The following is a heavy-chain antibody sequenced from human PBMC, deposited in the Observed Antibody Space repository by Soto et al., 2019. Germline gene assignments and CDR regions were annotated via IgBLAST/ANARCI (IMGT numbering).Heavy chain of an antibody. V-gene: IGHV1-18*04. CDR2: ISAYNGNT. Sequence: SVKVSCKASGYTFTSYGISWVRQAPGQGLEWMGWISAYNGNTNYAQKLQGRVTMTTDTSTSTAYMELRSLRSDDTAVYYCARTTYYYDSSGYYYREEFDYWGQGTLVTVSS. CDR3: ARTTYYYDSSGYYYREEFDY. D-gene: IGHD3-22*01. J-gene: IGHJ4*02. CDR1: GYTFTSYG.